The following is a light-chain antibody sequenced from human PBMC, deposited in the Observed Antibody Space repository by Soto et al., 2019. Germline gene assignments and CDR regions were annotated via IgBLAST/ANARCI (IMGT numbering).Light chain of an antibody. J-gene: IGKJ2*01. Sequence: EIVLTQSPGSLSLSPGERATLSYRASQSVSSTYLAWYQQKPGQAPRLLIYDASSRATGIPDRFSGSGSGTDFTLTISRLEPEDFAVYYCQQYGRSPPMYTFGQGTKLEIK. CDR1: QSVSSTY. CDR3: QQYGRSPPMYT. V-gene: IGKV3-20*01. CDR2: DAS.